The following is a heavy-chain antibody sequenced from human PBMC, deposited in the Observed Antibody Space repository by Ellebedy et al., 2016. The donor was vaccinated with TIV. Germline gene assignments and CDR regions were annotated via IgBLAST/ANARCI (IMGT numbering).Heavy chain of an antibody. CDR2: IWYDGSNE. J-gene: IGHJ4*02. D-gene: IGHD2-8*01. CDR3: VCSQWWPLVDY. Sequence: GESLKISXAASGLTFSTYDMHWVRQAPGKGLEWLAIIWYDGSNEYYADSVKGRFTISRDNAKNSLYLQLNSLSAEDTAVYYCVCSQWWPLVDYWGQGTLVTVSS. V-gene: IGHV3-33*01. CDR1: GLTFSTYD.